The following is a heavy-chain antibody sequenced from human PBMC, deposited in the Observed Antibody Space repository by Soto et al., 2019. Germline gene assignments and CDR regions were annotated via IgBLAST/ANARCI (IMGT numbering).Heavy chain of an antibody. CDR3: TRDQVDIVATILYLSSTYTNYYYMDV. Sequence: GGSLRLSCTASGFTFGDYAMSWFRQAPGKGLEWVGFIRSKAYGGTTEYAASVKGRFTISRDDSKSIAYLQMNSLKTEDTAVYYCTRDQVDIVATILYLSSTYTNYYYMDVWGKGTTVTVSS. CDR1: GFTFGDYA. D-gene: IGHD5-12*01. CDR2: IRSKAYGGTT. J-gene: IGHJ6*03. V-gene: IGHV3-49*03.